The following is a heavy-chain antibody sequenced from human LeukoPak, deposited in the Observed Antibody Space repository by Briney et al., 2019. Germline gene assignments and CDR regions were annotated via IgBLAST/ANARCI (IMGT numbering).Heavy chain of an antibody. J-gene: IGHJ6*02. CDR3: ARPSDFDPTNDYYYYYGMDV. D-gene: IGHD3-9*01. V-gene: IGHV1-46*01. Sequence: GASVKVSCTAFGYSFIRHHIHWVRQAPGQGLEWMGLLKLYDGSIRYAQKFQGRVTMTSDTSTSTVYMELSSLGSEDTAVYYCARPSDFDPTNDYYYYYGMDVWGQGTTVTVSS. CDR1: GYSFIRHH. CDR2: LKLYDGSI.